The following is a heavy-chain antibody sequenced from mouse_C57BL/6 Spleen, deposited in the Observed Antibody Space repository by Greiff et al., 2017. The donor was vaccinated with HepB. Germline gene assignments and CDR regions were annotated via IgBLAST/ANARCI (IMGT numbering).Heavy chain of an antibody. J-gene: IGHJ4*01. V-gene: IGHV5-4*01. Sequence: EVQGVESGGGLVKPGGSLKLSCAASGFTFSSYAMSWVRQTPEKRLEWVATISDGGSYTYYPENVKGRFTISRDNAKNKLYLQMSDLKSEDTAMYYCARDGERDYAMDYWGKGTSVTVSS. CDR1: GFTFSSYA. CDR2: ISDGGSYT. CDR3: ARDGERDYAMDY.